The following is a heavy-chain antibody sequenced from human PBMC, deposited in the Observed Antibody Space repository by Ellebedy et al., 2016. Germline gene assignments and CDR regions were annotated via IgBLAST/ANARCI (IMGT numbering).Heavy chain of an antibody. CDR2: ISGSGGST. CDR3: AKDIVVVITAAEYFQH. CDR1: GFTFSSYA. Sequence: GESLKISXAASGFTFSSYAMSWVRQAPGKGLEWVSAISGSGGSTYYADSVKGRFTISRDNSKNTLYLQMNSLRAEDTDVYYCAKDIVVVITAAEYFQHWGQGTLVTVSS. V-gene: IGHV3-23*01. D-gene: IGHD3-22*01. J-gene: IGHJ1*01.